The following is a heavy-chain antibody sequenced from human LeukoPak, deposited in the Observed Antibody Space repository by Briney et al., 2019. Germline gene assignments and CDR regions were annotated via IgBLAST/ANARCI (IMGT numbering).Heavy chain of an antibody. CDR1: GFTFSSYS. J-gene: IGHJ6*03. CDR2: IKQDGSEK. V-gene: IGHV3-7*01. D-gene: IGHD3-10*01. Sequence: GGSLRLSCAASGFTFSSYSMNWVRQAPGKGLEWVANIKQDGSEKYYVDSVKGRFTISRDNAKNSLYLQMNSLRAEDTAVYYCARGAWYGDYYMDVWGKGTTVTISS. CDR3: ARGAWYGDYYMDV.